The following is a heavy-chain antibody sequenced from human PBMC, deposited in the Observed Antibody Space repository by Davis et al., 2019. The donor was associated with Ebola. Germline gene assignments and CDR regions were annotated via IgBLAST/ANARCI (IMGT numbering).Heavy chain of an antibody. CDR3: AREPPYDFWSGHIDY. CDR1: GFTFSSYS. D-gene: IGHD3-3*01. V-gene: IGHV3-48*01. Sequence: GESLKISCAASGFTFSSYSMNWVRQAPGKGLEWVSYISSSSSTRYYADSVKGRFTISRDNAKNSLYLQMNSLRGEDTAVYYCAREPPYDFWSGHIDYWGQGTLVTVSS. J-gene: IGHJ4*02. CDR2: ISSSSSTR.